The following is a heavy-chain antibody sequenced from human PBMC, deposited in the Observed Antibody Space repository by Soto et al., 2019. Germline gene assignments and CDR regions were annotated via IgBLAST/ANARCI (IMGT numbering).Heavy chain of an antibody. Sequence: PGGSLRLSSAASGFTFSSYSMNWVRQAPGKGLEWVSYISSSSSTIYYADSVKGRFTISRDNAKNSLYLQMNSLRDEDTAVYYCAREKGATIFGVESMDVWGQGTTVTVSS. CDR2: ISSSSSTI. D-gene: IGHD3-3*01. V-gene: IGHV3-48*02. CDR1: GFTFSSYS. J-gene: IGHJ6*02. CDR3: AREKGATIFGVESMDV.